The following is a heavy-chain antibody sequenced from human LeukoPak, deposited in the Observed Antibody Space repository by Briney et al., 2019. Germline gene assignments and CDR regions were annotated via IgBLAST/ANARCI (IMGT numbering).Heavy chain of an antibody. CDR2: ISAYNGNT. Sequence: ASVKVSCKASGYTFTSYGISWVRQAPGQGLEWMGWISAYNGNTNYAQKLQGRVTMTTDTSTSTAYMELRSLRSDDTAVYYCARDENGWYVTANDYWGQGTLVTVSS. V-gene: IGHV1-18*01. CDR1: GYTFTSYG. D-gene: IGHD6-19*01. J-gene: IGHJ4*02. CDR3: ARDENGWYVTANDY.